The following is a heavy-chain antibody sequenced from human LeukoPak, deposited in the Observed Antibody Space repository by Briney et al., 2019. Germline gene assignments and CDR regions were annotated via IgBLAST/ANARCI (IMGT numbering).Heavy chain of an antibody. CDR3: AKAHGGSYHSGID. V-gene: IGHV3-23*01. Sequence: PGGSLRLSCAASGFAFSFYAMSWVRQAPGKGPEWVSTINASGGNTYFAGSVKGRFTISRDNSKNTLYLQLNSLRVEDTAEYYCAKAHGGSYHSGIDWGQGTLVIVSS. D-gene: IGHD1-26*01. J-gene: IGHJ4*02. CDR2: INASGGNT. CDR1: GFAFSFYA.